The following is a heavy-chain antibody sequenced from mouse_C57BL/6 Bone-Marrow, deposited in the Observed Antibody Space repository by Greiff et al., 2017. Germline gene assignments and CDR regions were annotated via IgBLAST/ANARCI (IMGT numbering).Heavy chain of an antibody. J-gene: IGHJ2*01. CDR1: GFTFSNYW. Sequence: EVMLVESGGGLVQPGGSMKLSCVASGFTFSNYWMNWVRQSPEKGLEWVAQIRLKSDNYATHYAESVKGRFTISRDDSKSSVYLQMNNLRAEDTGIYYCTVLTTVVATDFDYWGQGTTLTVSS. CDR2: IRLKSDNYAT. CDR3: TVLTTVVATDFDY. V-gene: IGHV6-3*01. D-gene: IGHD1-1*01.